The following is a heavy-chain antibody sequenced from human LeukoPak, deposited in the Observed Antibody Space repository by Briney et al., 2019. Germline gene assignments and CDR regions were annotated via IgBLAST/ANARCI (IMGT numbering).Heavy chain of an antibody. V-gene: IGHV3-7*03. Sequence: GGSLRLSCAASGFTFSSYWMNWARQAPGKGLEWVASINHNGNVNYYVDFVKGRFTISRDNAKNSLYLQMSNLRAEDTAVYFCARGGGLDVWGQGATVTVSS. J-gene: IGHJ6*02. D-gene: IGHD3-16*01. CDR2: INHNGNVN. CDR3: ARGGGLDV. CDR1: GFTFSSYW.